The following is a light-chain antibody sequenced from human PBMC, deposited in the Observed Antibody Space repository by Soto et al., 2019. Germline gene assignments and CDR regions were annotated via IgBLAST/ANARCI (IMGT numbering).Light chain of an antibody. CDR2: DVS. J-gene: IGLJ1*01. Sequence: QSALAQPASVSGSPGQSITISCTGTSSDVGGYNYVSWHQQHPGKVPKLMIYDVSSRPSGVSNRFSGSKSGNTASLTISGLQAEDEADYYCRSYTSSSTHVFGSGTKVTVL. CDR3: RSYTSSSTHV. CDR1: SSDVGGYNY. V-gene: IGLV2-14*01.